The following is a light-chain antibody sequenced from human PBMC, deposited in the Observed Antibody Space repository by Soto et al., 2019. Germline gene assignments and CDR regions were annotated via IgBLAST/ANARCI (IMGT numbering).Light chain of an antibody. V-gene: IGKV1-39*01. CDR1: QNINIF. J-gene: IGKJ4*01. CDR3: QESYSTPLA. Sequence: DIHVTQSPSSLSSSVLDRFTITCLTSQNINIFLNWYQQKPGRAPMVVISAASNLESGVPSRFSGRGSGTEFTLTISNLQPGDSALYFCQESYSTPLAFGGGTKVDIK. CDR2: AAS.